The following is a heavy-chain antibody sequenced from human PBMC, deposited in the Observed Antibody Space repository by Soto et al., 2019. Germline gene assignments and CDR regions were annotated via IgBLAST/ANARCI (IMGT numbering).Heavy chain of an antibody. V-gene: IGHV1-69*04. CDR3: AREMLTTGNTRVNWLDP. CDR1: GGTFSSYT. Sequence: ASVKVSCKASGGTFSSYTISWVRQAPGQGLEWMGRIIPILGIANYAQKFQGRVTITRDTSASTAYMELRSLRSDDTAVYYCAREMLTTGNTRVNWLDPWGQGSLVTVSS. D-gene: IGHD1-1*01. CDR2: IIPILGIA. J-gene: IGHJ5*02.